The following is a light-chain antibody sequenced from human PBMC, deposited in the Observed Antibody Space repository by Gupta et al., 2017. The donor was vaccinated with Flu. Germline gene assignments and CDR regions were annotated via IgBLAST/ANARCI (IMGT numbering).Light chain of an antibody. CDR2: GAS. V-gene: IGKV3-20*01. CDR1: RNGMENY. J-gene: IGKJ1*01. CDR3: RQDKSFPWT. Sequence: LASGEKGAITCRGRRNGMENYLGWYQKKPGQAPRLLIYGASNRDTGMPDRFSGSESGTEFILSISRLEPEDFAMYYCRQDKSFPWTFGQGTKVDMK.